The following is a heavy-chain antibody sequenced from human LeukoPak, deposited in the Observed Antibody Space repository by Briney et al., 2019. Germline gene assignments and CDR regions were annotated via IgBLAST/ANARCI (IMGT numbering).Heavy chain of an antibody. CDR3: AELGITMIGGV. Sequence: PGGSLRLTCAASGFTFSSYSMNWVRQAPGKGLEWVSSISSSSSYIYYADSVKGRFTISRDNAKNSLYLQMNSLRAEDTAVYYCAELGITMIGGVWGKGTTVTISS. CDR2: ISSSSSYI. CDR1: GFTFSSYS. V-gene: IGHV3-21*01. J-gene: IGHJ6*04. D-gene: IGHD3-10*02.